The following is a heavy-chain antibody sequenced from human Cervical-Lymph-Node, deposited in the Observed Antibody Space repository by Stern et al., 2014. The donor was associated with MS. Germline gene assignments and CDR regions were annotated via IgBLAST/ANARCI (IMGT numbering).Heavy chain of an antibody. CDR3: AKGLVTYGDEPFFDI. D-gene: IGHD4-17*01. V-gene: IGHV3-23*04. Sequence: VQLVESGADLVRPCGSLTLSWEASGFLFTIFSMHWVRQSAGQGLDWVCGINHSGDHPCYTYSVKRRFTISRDNAANTLYLRMDRLRVEDTAVYYCAKGLVTYGDEPFFDIWGRGTLVIVSS. J-gene: IGHJ2*01. CDR1: GFLFTIFS. CDR2: INHSGDHP.